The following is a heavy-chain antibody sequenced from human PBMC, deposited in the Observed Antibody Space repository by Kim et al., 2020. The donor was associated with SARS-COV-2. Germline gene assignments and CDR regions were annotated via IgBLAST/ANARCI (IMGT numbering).Heavy chain of an antibody. Sequence: SETLSLTCAVYGGSFSCYYWSWIRQPPGKGLEWIGEINHSGSTNYNPSLKSRVTISVDTSKNQFSLKLSSVTAADTAVYYCARGENTIFGYYYMDVWGKGTTVTVSS. CDR1: GGSFSCYY. CDR3: ARGENTIFGYYYMDV. J-gene: IGHJ6*03. CDR2: INHSGST. V-gene: IGHV4-34*01. D-gene: IGHD3-10*02.